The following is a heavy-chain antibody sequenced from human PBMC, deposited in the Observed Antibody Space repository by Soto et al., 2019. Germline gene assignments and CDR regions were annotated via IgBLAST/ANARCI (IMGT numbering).Heavy chain of an antibody. V-gene: IGHV4-59*01. Sequence: PSETLSLTCTFSGGSISSYYWSWIRQPPGKGLEWIGYIYYSGSTNYNPSLKSRVTISVDTSKNQFSLKLSSVTAADTAVYYCARVLTIFGVDYYGMDVWGQGTTVTVSS. CDR1: GGSISSYY. CDR2: IYYSGST. CDR3: ARVLTIFGVDYYGMDV. D-gene: IGHD3-3*01. J-gene: IGHJ6*02.